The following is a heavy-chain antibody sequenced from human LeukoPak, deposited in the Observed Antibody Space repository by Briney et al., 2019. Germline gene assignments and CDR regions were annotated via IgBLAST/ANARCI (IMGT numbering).Heavy chain of an antibody. D-gene: IGHD6-19*01. J-gene: IGHJ4*02. CDR3: ASTLAVAGDYYFDY. CDR2: ISGSGGST. V-gene: IGHV3-23*01. Sequence: GGSLRLSCAASGFTFSSYAMSWVRQAPGKGLEWVSAISGSGGSTYYADSVKGRFTISRDSSKNTLYLQMNSLRAEDTAVYYCASTLAVAGDYYFDYWGQGTLVTVSS. CDR1: GFTFSSYA.